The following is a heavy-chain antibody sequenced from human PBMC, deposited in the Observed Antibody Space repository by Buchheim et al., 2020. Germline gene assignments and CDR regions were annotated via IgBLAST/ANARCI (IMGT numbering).Heavy chain of an antibody. J-gene: IGHJ6*02. Sequence: QVQLVESGGGVVQPGRSLRLSCAASGFTFSSYGMHWVRQAPGKGLEWVAVISYDGSNKYYADSVKGRFTISRDNSKNTLYLQMNSLRAEDTAVYYCAKVRGRITIFGVVITYGMDVWGQGTT. V-gene: IGHV3-30*18. CDR1: GFTFSSYG. D-gene: IGHD3-3*01. CDR2: ISYDGSNK. CDR3: AKVRGRITIFGVVITYGMDV.